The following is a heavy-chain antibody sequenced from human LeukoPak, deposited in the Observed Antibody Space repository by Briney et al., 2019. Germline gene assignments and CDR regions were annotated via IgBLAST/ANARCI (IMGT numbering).Heavy chain of an antibody. CDR2: INHSGST. J-gene: IGHJ4*02. V-gene: IGHV4-34*01. CDR1: GGSFSGYY. Sequence: SETLSLTCAVYGGSFSGYYWSWIRHPPGKGLGWIGEINHSGSTNYNPSLKSRVTISVDTSKNQFSLKLSSVTAADTAVYYCARALTRGFAITMVRGVHTFDYWGQGTLVTVSS. CDR3: ARALTRGFAITMVRGVHTFDY. D-gene: IGHD3-10*01.